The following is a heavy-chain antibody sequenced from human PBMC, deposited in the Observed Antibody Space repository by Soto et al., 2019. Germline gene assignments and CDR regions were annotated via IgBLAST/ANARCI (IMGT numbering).Heavy chain of an antibody. CDR1: GGSFSSYS. Sequence: QVQLVQSGAEVKKPGSSVKVSCKASGGSFSSYSISWVRQAPGQGLEWIGGIIPVFPTTNYAQQFQGRVTITADESTTTAYMELSGLRSEDTAVYYCARDRLSSGLGATNFDYWGQGPLVTVSS. J-gene: IGHJ4*02. V-gene: IGHV1-69*01. CDR3: ARDRLSSGLGATNFDY. CDR2: IIPVFPTT. D-gene: IGHD3-10*01.